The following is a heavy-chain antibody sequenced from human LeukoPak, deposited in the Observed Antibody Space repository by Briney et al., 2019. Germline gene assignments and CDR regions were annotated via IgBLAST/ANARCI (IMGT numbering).Heavy chain of an antibody. V-gene: IGHV1-2*06. CDR1: GYTFTGYY. Sequence: GASVKVSCKASGYTFTGYYIHWVRQAPGQGLEWTGRINPNSGGTDFAQKFQGRVTMTGDTSINTAYMELSRLKSDDTAVYYCARDLYYYDSSGYLNYWDQGTLVTVSS. CDR2: INPNSGGT. D-gene: IGHD3-22*01. J-gene: IGHJ4*02. CDR3: ARDLYYYDSSGYLNY.